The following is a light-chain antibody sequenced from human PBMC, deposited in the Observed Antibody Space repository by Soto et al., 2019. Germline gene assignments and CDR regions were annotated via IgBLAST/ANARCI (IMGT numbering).Light chain of an antibody. J-gene: IGKJ2*01. V-gene: IGKV1-5*01. Sequence: DIQMTQSPSTLSASVGDRVTITCRASQSVTNWLAWYQQKPGKAPNLLICDASRLQSGIPSRFSGSGSGTEFTLTISSLQPDAFATYYCQQYTTYPYTFSQGTKLEIK. CDR2: DAS. CDR3: QQYTTYPYT. CDR1: QSVTNW.